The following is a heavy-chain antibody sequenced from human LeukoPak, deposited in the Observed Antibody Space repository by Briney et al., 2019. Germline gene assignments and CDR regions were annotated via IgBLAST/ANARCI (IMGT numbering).Heavy chain of an antibody. D-gene: IGHD2-21*01. V-gene: IGHV1-2*02. Sequence: GASVKVSCKASGYTFTGYYMHWVRQAPGQGLEWMGWINPNSGGTNYAQKFQGRVTMTRDTSISTAYMELSRLRSDDTAVYYCARTQECGGDCYIDYYDSYTLDYWGQGTLVTVSS. CDR2: INPNSGGT. CDR1: GYTFTGYY. J-gene: IGHJ4*02. CDR3: ARTQECGGDCYIDYYDSYTLDY.